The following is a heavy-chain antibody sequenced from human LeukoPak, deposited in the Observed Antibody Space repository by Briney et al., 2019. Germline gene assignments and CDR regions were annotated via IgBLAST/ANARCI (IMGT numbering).Heavy chain of an antibody. Sequence: GASVKVSCKASGYTFTGYYMHWVRQAPGQGLERMGWINPNSGGTNYAQKFQGWVTMARDTSISTAYMELSRLRSDDTAVYYCARKSLGSGGMDVWGKGTTVTVSS. V-gene: IGHV1-2*04. CDR1: GYTFTGYY. CDR2: INPNSGGT. J-gene: IGHJ6*04. D-gene: IGHD1-14*01. CDR3: ARKSLGSGGMDV.